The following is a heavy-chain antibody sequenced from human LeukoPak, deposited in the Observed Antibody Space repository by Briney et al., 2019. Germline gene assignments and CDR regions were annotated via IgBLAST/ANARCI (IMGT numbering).Heavy chain of an antibody. J-gene: IGHJ3*01. D-gene: IGHD6-19*01. Sequence: GGSLRLSCAASGFTFSNYWMSWVRQAPGKGLEWVANIKHDGSEKYYVDSVKRRFTISRDNAKNSLYLQMNSLRAEDTAVYYCATSQTTSGRYGNTFDVWGQGTMVTISS. V-gene: IGHV3-7*01. CDR3: ATSQTTSGRYGNTFDV. CDR2: IKHDGSEK. CDR1: GFTFSNYW.